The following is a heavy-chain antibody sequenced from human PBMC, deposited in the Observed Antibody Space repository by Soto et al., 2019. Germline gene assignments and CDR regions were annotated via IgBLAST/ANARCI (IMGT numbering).Heavy chain of an antibody. V-gene: IGHV4-31*03. D-gene: IGHD3-3*01. CDR3: ARGTAIFGVVITAPDY. CDR1: GGSISSGGYY. Sequence: QVQLQESGPGLVKPSQTLSLTCTVSGGSISSGGYYWSWIRQHPGKGLEWIGYIYYSGSTYYNPSLKSRVTISVDTSKNQFSLKLSSVTAADTAVYYCARGTAIFGVVITAPDYWGQGTLVTVS. CDR2: IYYSGST. J-gene: IGHJ4*02.